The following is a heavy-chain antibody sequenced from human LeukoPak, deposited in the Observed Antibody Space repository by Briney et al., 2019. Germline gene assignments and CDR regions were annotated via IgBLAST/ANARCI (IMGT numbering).Heavy chain of an antibody. J-gene: IGHJ6*03. Sequence: GESLKISCKGSGYSFTSYWIGWVRQMPGKGLEWMGIIHPGDSDTRYSPSFQGQVTISADKSISTAYLQWSSLKASDTAMYYCARRTTVTTFSHYYYYYMDVWGKGTTVTVSS. CDR3: ARRTTVTTFSHYYYYYMDV. CDR2: IHPGDSDT. D-gene: IGHD4-17*01. V-gene: IGHV5-51*01. CDR1: GYSFTSYW.